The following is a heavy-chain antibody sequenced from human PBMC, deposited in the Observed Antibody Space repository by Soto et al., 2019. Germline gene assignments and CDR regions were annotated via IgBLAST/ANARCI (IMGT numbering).Heavy chain of an antibody. CDR2: MNPNSGNT. J-gene: IGHJ6*03. Sequence: ASVKVSCKASGYTFTSYDINWVRQATGKGLEWMGWMNPNSGNTGYAQKFQGRVTMTRNTSISTAYMELSSLRSEDTAVYYCARSRSEAARPKKYYYMDVWGKGTTVTVSS. CDR1: GYTFTSYD. V-gene: IGHV1-8*01. CDR3: ARSRSEAARPKKYYYMDV. D-gene: IGHD6-6*01.